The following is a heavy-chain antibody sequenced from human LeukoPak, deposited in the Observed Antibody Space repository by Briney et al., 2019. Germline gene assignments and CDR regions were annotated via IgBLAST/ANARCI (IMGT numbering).Heavy chain of an antibody. CDR1: GYTFTSYD. Sequence: ASVKVSCKASGYTFTSYDINWVRQATGQGLEWMGWMNPNRGNTGYAQKFQGRVTMTRNTSISTAYMELSSLRSEDTAVYYCARALPLIDFYESSASISPRPAYDYWGQGTLVTVSS. D-gene: IGHD3-22*01. V-gene: IGHV1-8*01. J-gene: IGHJ4*02. CDR3: ARALPLIDFYESSASISPRPAYDY. CDR2: MNPNRGNT.